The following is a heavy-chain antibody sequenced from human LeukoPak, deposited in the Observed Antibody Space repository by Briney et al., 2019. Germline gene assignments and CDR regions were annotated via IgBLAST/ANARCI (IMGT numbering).Heavy chain of an antibody. CDR1: GFTFNNYA. CDR3: ARDGVGVY. J-gene: IGHJ4*02. V-gene: IGHV3-23*01. D-gene: IGHD2-15*01. Sequence: PGGSLRLSCAASGFTFNNYAMNWVRQAPGRGLEWVSSISGGGETTYYADSAKGRFTISRDNSQNTLYLQMNSLRAEDTAVYYCARDGVGVYWGQGTLVTVSS. CDR2: ISGGGETT.